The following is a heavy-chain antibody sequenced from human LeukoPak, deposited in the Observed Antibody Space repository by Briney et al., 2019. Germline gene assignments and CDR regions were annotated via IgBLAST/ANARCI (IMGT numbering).Heavy chain of an antibody. V-gene: IGHV4-59*01. CDR2: IYSSGNT. CDR1: GGSISTYY. J-gene: IGHJ5*02. CDR3: ASGTMVRGGWA. Sequence: SETLSLTCTVSGGSISTYYWNWIRQPPGKGLEWIGNIYSSGNTNYSPSLKRRVTISIDTSKNQFSLKLSSVTAADTAVYYCASGTMVRGGWAWGRGTLVTVSS. D-gene: IGHD3-10*01.